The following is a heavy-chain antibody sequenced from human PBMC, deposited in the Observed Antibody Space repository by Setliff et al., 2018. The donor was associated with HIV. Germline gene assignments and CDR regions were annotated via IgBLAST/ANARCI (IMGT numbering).Heavy chain of an antibody. CDR2: IIPMLDSA. Sequence: SVKVSCKASGGSFGSFAISWVRQAPGQGLEWVGRIIPMLDSANYAREFEGRVSITADESTGTVYMELTSLRSEDTAVYYCARDASAPPLNWFDPWGQGTLVTVSS. J-gene: IGHJ5*02. CDR1: GGSFGSFA. CDR3: ARDASAPPLNWFDP. V-gene: IGHV1-69*11.